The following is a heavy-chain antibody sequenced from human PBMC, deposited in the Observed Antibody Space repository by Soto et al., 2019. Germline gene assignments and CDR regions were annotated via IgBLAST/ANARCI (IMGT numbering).Heavy chain of an antibody. CDR2: INNYGST. D-gene: IGHD4-17*01. J-gene: IGHJ6*01. Sequence: PGGSLRLSCAASGFTVRSNYMTLVRQAPGRGLECVSIINNYGSTHYADSVKGRFTISRDTPKMFLQMNRLRAEDTAVYYCAKRTGPYYYPMKVWGPGTTVTLSS. V-gene: IGHV3-53*01. CDR1: GFTVRSNY. CDR3: AKRTGPYYYPMKV.